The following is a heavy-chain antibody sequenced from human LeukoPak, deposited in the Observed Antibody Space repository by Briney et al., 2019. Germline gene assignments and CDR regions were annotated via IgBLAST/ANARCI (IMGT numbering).Heavy chain of an antibody. CDR1: GYTFTGYY. D-gene: IGHD6-19*01. Sequence: GASVKVSCKASGYTFTGYYMHWVRQAPGQGLEWMGWINPNSGGTNYAQKFQGRVTMTRDTSISTAYMELSRLRSDDTAVYYCARLVEQWLPPRGDYYMDVWGKGTTVTVSS. V-gene: IGHV1-2*02. J-gene: IGHJ6*03. CDR3: ARLVEQWLPPRGDYYMDV. CDR2: INPNSGGT.